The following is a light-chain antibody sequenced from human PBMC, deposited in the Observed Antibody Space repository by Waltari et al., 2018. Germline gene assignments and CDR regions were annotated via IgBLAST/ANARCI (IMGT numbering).Light chain of an antibody. CDR2: SAS. Sequence: DIQMTQSPSSLSASIGDRITISCRANQTINKFLNWYQQKGSKAPKLLIFSASSLQSGVPLSFSGSGSGTDFTLTISRLQPEDFATYYCQQTYSIPYTFGQGTNLEI. CDR3: QQTYSIPYT. V-gene: IGKV1-39*01. J-gene: IGKJ2*01. CDR1: QTINKF.